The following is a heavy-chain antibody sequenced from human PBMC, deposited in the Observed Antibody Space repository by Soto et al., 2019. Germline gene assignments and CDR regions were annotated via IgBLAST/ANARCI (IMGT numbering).Heavy chain of an antibody. CDR2: IKQDGSQK. J-gene: IGHJ3*02. Sequence: PGGSLRLSCAASGFTFSSLVMSWVRQAPGKGLEWVANIKQDGSQKWYVDSVKGRFTISRDNAKNSLFLQMNSLRAEDTAVYYCARGDYYDTSGPFSDAFDIWGRGTMVTVSS. V-gene: IGHV3-7*04. CDR1: GFTFSSLV. CDR3: ARGDYYDTSGPFSDAFDI. D-gene: IGHD3-22*01.